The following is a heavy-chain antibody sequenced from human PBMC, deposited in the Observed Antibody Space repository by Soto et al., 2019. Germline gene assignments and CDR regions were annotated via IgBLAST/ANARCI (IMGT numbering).Heavy chain of an antibody. J-gene: IGHJ6*02. CDR3: ARGGLGDDIVIVPAAPMDV. D-gene: IGHD2-2*01. Sequence: GGSLRLSCAASGFTFSSYGMHWVRQAPGKGLEWVAVIWDDGSNKYYADSVKGRFNISRDNSKNTLYLQMHSLRAEDTAVYYCARGGLGDDIVIVPAAPMDVWGQGTTVTVSS. V-gene: IGHV3-33*01. CDR2: IWDDGSNK. CDR1: GFTFSSYG.